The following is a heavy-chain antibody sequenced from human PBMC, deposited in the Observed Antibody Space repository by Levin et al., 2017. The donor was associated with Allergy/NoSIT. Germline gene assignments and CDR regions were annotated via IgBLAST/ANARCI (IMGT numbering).Heavy chain of an antibody. CDR3: ANSLRGYSYGLDDYGMDG. V-gene: IGHV3-30*18. CDR2: ISYDGSNK. CDR1: GFTFSSYG. Sequence: GESLKISCAASGFTFSSYGMHWVRQAPGKGLEWVAVISYDGSNKYYADSVKGRFTISRDNSKNTLYLQMNSLRAEDTAVYYCANSLRGYSYGLDDYGMDGWGQGTTVTVSS. D-gene: IGHD5-18*01. J-gene: IGHJ6*02.